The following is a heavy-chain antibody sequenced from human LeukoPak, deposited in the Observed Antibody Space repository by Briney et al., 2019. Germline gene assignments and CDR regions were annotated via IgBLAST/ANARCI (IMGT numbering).Heavy chain of an antibody. CDR3: ARHFIAVAGTFGY. V-gene: IGHV4-39*01. CDR1: GGFISTSSYY. J-gene: IGHJ4*02. CDR2: IYYSGST. D-gene: IGHD6-19*01. Sequence: PSETLSLTCSVSGGFISTSSYYWAWIRQPPGKGLEWIGSIYYSGSTYYNPSLKSRVTISVDTSKNQFSLKLSSVTAADTAVSYCARHFIAVAGTFGYWGQGTLVTVSS.